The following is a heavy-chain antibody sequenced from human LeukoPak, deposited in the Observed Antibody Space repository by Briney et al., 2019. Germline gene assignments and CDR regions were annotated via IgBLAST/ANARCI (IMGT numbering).Heavy chain of an antibody. Sequence: PGGSLRLSCAASGFTFSSYAMSWVRQAPGKGLEWVSAISGSGGSTYYADSVKGRFTISRDNSKNTLYLQMNSLRAEDTAVYCCAKTESVIAVAGPWFDPWGQGTLVTVSS. D-gene: IGHD6-19*01. J-gene: IGHJ5*02. CDR1: GFTFSSYA. CDR3: AKTESVIAVAGPWFDP. V-gene: IGHV3-23*01. CDR2: ISGSGGST.